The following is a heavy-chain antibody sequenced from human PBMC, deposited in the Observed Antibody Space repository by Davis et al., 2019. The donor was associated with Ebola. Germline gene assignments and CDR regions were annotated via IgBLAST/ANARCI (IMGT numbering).Heavy chain of an antibody. Sequence: PGGSLRLSCAASGFTFSSYEMNWVRQAPGKGLEWVSYISSSGSTIYYADSAKGRFTISRDNAKNSLYLQMNSLRAEDTAVYYCAKDLRDTAIRYYYYGMDVWGQGTTVTVSS. CDR2: ISSSGSTI. D-gene: IGHD5-18*01. J-gene: IGHJ6*02. CDR3: AKDLRDTAIRYYYYGMDV. V-gene: IGHV3-48*03. CDR1: GFTFSSYE.